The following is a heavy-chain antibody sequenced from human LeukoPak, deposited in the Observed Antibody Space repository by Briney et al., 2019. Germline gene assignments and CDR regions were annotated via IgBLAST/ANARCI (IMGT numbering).Heavy chain of an antibody. CDR2: IYYSGST. V-gene: IGHV4-31*03. D-gene: IGHD6-6*01. CDR3: ARDRPIAAASRMDV. CDR1: GGSISSGGYY. Sequence: SETLSLTCTVSGGSISSGGYYWSWIRQHPGQGLEWIGYIYYSGSTYYDPSLKSRVTMALDTSRNQFSLDLRSVTAADTAVYYCARDRPIAAASRMDVWGQGITVTVSS. J-gene: IGHJ6*02.